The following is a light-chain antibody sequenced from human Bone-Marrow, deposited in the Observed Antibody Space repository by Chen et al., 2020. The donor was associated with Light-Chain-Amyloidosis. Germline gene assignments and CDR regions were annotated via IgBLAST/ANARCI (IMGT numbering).Light chain of an antibody. J-gene: IGLJ2*01. V-gene: IGLV3-25*03. CDR3: QSADSSGTYEVI. CDR2: RDT. Sequence: SYELTQPPSVSVSPGQTARITCSGDDLPTKYAYWYQQKPGQAPVQVIHRDTERPSGISERFSGSSSGTTATLTISGVQAEDEAAYHCQSADSSGTYEVIFGGGTKLTVL. CDR1: DLPTKY.